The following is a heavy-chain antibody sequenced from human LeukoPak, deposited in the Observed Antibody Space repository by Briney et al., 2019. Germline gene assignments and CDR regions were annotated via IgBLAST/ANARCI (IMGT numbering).Heavy chain of an antibody. CDR1: GGSISSYY. CDR3: ARLAEVGATSAHWYFDL. Sequence: SETLSLTCTVSGGSISSYYWSWIRRPPGKGLECIGYIYYSGSTNYNPSLKSRVTISVDTSKNQFSLKLSSVTAADTAVYYCARLAEVGATSAHWYFDLWGRGTLVTVSS. V-gene: IGHV4-59*08. J-gene: IGHJ2*01. D-gene: IGHD1-26*01. CDR2: IYYSGST.